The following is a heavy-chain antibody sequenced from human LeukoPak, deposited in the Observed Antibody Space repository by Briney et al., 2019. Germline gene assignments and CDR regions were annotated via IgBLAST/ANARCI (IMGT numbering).Heavy chain of an antibody. Sequence: SETLSLTCTVSGYSISSGYYWGWIRQPPGKGLEWIGSIYHSGSTYYNPSLKSRVTISVDTSKNQFSLKLSSVTAADTAVYYYARAGYGSGALSHAFDIWGQGTMVTVSS. D-gene: IGHD3-10*01. CDR3: ARAGYGSGALSHAFDI. J-gene: IGHJ3*02. CDR1: GYSISSGYY. CDR2: IYHSGST. V-gene: IGHV4-38-2*02.